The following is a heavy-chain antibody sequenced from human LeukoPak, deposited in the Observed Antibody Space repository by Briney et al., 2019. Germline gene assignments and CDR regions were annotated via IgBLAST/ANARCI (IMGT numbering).Heavy chain of an antibody. D-gene: IGHD6-19*01. CDR1: GYTFTGYY. Sequence: GASVKVSCKASGYTFTGYYMHWVRQAPGQGLEWMGRINPNSGGTNYAQKFQGRVTMTRDTSISTAYMELSRLRSDDTAVYYCARSYSSGWYYFDYWGQGTLVTVSS. CDR2: INPNSGGT. V-gene: IGHV1-2*06. CDR3: ARSYSSGWYYFDY. J-gene: IGHJ4*02.